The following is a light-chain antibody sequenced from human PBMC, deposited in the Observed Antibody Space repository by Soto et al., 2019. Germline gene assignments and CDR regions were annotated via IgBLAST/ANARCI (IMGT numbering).Light chain of an antibody. V-gene: IGLV3-1*01. CDR3: QVWDSSTESDV. CDR1: KLGDKY. J-gene: IGLJ2*01. Sequence: SYELTQPPSVSVSPGQTASITCSGDKLGDKYACWYQQKPGQSPVLVIYQDTKRPSGIPERFSGSNSGTTATLTISGTQAMDEADYYCQVWDSSTESDVFGGGTKLTVL. CDR2: QDT.